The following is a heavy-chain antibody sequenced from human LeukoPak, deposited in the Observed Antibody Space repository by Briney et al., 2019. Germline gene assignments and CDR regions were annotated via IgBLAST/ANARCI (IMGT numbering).Heavy chain of an antibody. CDR1: GFTFSNAW. V-gene: IGHV3-15*01. J-gene: IGHJ4*02. D-gene: IGHD3-22*01. Sequence: PGGSLTLYCAASGFTFSNAWMSWLRQAPGKGLEWVGRIKSTTSGWAKYYAAPVKGRFTISRNDSKHSLYLQMNSQDTDDTAVYYCTTDISYYDSSGSLIDYWGEGTLVTVSS. CDR3: TTDISYYDSSGSLIDY. CDR2: IKSTTSGWAK.